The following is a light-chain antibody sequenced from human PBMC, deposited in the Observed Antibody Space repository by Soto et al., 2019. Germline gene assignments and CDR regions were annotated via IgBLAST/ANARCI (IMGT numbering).Light chain of an antibody. CDR3: CSFAGGATFV. CDR2: EAN. V-gene: IGLV2-23*02. J-gene: IGLJ3*02. Sequence: QSALTQPASVSGSPGQSITISCTGTNNDVGGYNLVSWYQQHPGKAPKLVIYEANKRPSGVSDRFSGSRSGNTASLTISALQVDDEAVYSCCSFAGGATFVFGGGTKLTVL. CDR1: NNDVGGYNL.